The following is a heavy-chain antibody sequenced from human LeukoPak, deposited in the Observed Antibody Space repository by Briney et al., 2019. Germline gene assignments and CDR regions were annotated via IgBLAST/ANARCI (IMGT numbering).Heavy chain of an antibody. Sequence: ASVKVSCKASGYTFSDYYIHWIQQGPGRGLEWMGRVDPENGETLYAQKFQGRVTIIRDTSASTAYMELSSLRSEDTAVYYCAREWGSGYGFDYWGQGTLVTVSS. V-gene: IGHV1-69-2*01. D-gene: IGHD5-12*01. J-gene: IGHJ4*02. CDR1: GYTFSDYY. CDR2: VDPENGET. CDR3: AREWGSGYGFDY.